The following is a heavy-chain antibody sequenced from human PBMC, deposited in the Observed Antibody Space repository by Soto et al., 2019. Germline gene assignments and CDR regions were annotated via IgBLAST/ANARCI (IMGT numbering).Heavy chain of an antibody. CDR2: ISDDGSTK. J-gene: IGHJ5*02. D-gene: IGHD4-17*01. CDR1: GFIFSSYP. V-gene: IGHV3-30-3*01. CDR3: ARAVVTVTLSVFDP. Sequence: QVQLVESGGGVVQPGRSLRLSCAASGFIFSSYPMHWVRQAPGKGLEWVAVISDDGSTKYYADSVKGRFTISRDNSKNTLYLQMNSLSADDTAVYYCARAVVTVTLSVFDPWGQGTLFTVSS.